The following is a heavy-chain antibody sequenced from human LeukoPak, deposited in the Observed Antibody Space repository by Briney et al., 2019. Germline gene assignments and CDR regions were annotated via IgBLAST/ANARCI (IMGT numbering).Heavy chain of an antibody. CDR3: AKGRHDYSNYDLGY. V-gene: IGHV3-9*01. D-gene: IGHD4-11*01. Sequence: GGSLRLSFAASGFPFYDYAMHWVRQAPGKGLEWVSGISWNSGSIGYADSVKGRFTISRDNAKNSLYLQMNSLRAEDTALYYCAKGRHDYSNYDLGYWGQGTLVTVSS. CDR1: GFPFYDYA. J-gene: IGHJ4*02. CDR2: ISWNSGSI.